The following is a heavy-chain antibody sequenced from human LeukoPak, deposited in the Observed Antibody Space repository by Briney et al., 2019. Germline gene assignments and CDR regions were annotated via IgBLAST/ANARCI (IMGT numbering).Heavy chain of an antibody. J-gene: IGHJ4*02. D-gene: IGHD3-3*01. CDR3: ARGHIYTLSITIFGVGHHFDY. Sequence: SETLSLTCAVYGGSFSGYYWSWIRQPPGKGLEWIGEINHSGSTNYNPSLKSRVTISVDTSKNQFSLKLSSVTAADTAVYYCARGHIYTLSITIFGVGHHFDYWGQGTLVTVST. CDR2: INHSGST. CDR1: GGSFSGYY. V-gene: IGHV4-34*01.